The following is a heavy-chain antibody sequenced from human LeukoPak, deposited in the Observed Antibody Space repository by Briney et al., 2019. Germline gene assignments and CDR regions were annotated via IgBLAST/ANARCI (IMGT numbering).Heavy chain of an antibody. CDR2: IYHSGNT. J-gene: IGHJ4*02. CDR1: DGSISSGDYH. V-gene: IGHV4-30-2*01. CDR3: ARRPYSSSSYYFDY. Sequence: SQTLSLTCTVSDGSISSGDYHWSWIRQPPGKGLEWIGYIYHSGNTYYNPSLKSRVTISVDRSKNQFSLKLSSVTAADTAVYFCARRPYSSSSYYFDYWGQGTLVTVSS. D-gene: IGHD6-6*01.